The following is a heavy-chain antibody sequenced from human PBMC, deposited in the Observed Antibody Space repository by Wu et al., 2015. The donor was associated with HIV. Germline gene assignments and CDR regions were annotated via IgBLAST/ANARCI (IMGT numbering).Heavy chain of an antibody. CDR3: AREELVDTAMVHAYY. Sequence: QVQLVQSGAEVKKPGASVKVSCKASGYTFTSYGISWVRQAPGQGLEWMGWISAYNGNTNYAQKLQGRVTITTDESTSTAYMELSSLRSEDTAVYYCAREELVDTAMVHAYYWGQGTLVTVSS. CDR1: GYTFTSYG. D-gene: IGHD5-18*01. V-gene: IGHV1-18*01. J-gene: IGHJ4*02. CDR2: ISAYNGNT.